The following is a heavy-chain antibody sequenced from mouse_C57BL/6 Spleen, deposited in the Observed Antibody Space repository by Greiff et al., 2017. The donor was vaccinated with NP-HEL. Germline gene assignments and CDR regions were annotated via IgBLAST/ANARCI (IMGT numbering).Heavy chain of an antibody. CDR3: ARGKFLIPFDY. D-gene: IGHD1-2*01. V-gene: IGHV5-17*01. Sequence: EVQGVESGGGLVKPGGSLKLSCAASGFTFSAYGMHWVRQAPEKGLEWVAYISRGSGATYYADTVKGRVTISRDNAKNTLFLQMTSLRSEDTAMYYCARGKFLIPFDYWGQGTTLTVSS. CDR1: GFTFSAYG. J-gene: IGHJ2*01. CDR2: ISRGSGAT.